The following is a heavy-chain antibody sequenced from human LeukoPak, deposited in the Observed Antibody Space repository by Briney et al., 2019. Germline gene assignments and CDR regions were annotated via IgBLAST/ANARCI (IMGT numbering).Heavy chain of an antibody. CDR2: INPNSGGT. J-gene: IGHJ4*02. V-gene: IGHV1-2*02. CDR1: GCTFTGYY. Sequence: GASVKVSCKASGCTFTGYYMHWVRQAPGQGLEWMGWINPNSGGTNYAQKFQGRVTMTRDTSISTAYMELSRLRSDDTAVYYCARYCSSTSCSQDYWGQGTLVTVSS. CDR3: ARYCSSTSCSQDY. D-gene: IGHD2-2*01.